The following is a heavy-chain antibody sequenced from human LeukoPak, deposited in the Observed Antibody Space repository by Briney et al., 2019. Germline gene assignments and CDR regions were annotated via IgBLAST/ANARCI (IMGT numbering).Heavy chain of an antibody. J-gene: IGHJ4*02. Sequence: SETLSLTCAVYGGSFSGYYWSWIRQPPGKGLEWIGEINYSGSTNYNPSLKSRVTISVDTSKNQFSLKLSSVTAADTAVYYCARHRSSGYPFDYWGQGTLVTVSS. D-gene: IGHD3-22*01. CDR3: ARHRSSGYPFDY. CDR1: GGSFSGYY. V-gene: IGHV4-34*01. CDR2: INYSGST.